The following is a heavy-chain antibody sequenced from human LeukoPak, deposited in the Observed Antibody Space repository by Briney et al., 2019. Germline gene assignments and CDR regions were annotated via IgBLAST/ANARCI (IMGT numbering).Heavy chain of an antibody. CDR2: INPNSGGT. Sequence: GASVKVSCKASGYTFTGYYMHWVRQAPGQGLEWMGWINPNSGGTNYAQKFQGRVTMTRDTSISTAYMELSRPRSDDTAVYYCARDSGSGTQGDYWGQGTLVTVSS. V-gene: IGHV1-2*02. CDR3: ARDSGSGTQGDY. CDR1: GYTFTGYY. D-gene: IGHD3-10*01. J-gene: IGHJ4*02.